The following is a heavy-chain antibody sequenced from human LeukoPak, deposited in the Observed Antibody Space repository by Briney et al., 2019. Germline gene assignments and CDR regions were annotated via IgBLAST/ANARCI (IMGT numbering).Heavy chain of an antibody. CDR1: GYTFTSYG. D-gene: IGHD6-13*01. CDR3: AREEGVRQQLEPLDY. J-gene: IGHJ4*02. CDR2: ISAYNGNT. V-gene: IGHV1-18*01. Sequence: ASVKVSCKASGYTFTSYGISWVRQAPGQGLEWMGWISAYNGNTNYAQKLQGRVTMTTDTSTSTAYMELRSLRSDDTAVYYWAREEGVRQQLEPLDYWGQGTLVTVSS.